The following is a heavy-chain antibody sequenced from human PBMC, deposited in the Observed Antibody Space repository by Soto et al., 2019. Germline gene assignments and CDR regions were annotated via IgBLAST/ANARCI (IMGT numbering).Heavy chain of an antibody. CDR1: GNTLTELS. Sequence: GSVKVSCKVSGNTLTELSMHWVRQAPGKGLEWMGGFEPEAGDTIYAQKLQGRVTMTTDTSTSTAYMELRSLRSDDTAVYYCARDVGPLLYYYYYMDVWGKGTTVTVSS. CDR2: FEPEAGDT. CDR3: ARDVGPLLYYYYYMDV. J-gene: IGHJ6*03. V-gene: IGHV1-24*01.